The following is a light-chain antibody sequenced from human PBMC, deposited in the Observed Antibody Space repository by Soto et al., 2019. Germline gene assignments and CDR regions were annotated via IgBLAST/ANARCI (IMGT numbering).Light chain of an antibody. V-gene: IGKV1-39*01. CDR1: QSISTF. CDR3: QQSYTTPRT. CDR2: AAS. Sequence: DIPMTPSPSSLSASVGDRVSVTCRASQSISTFLNWYQQRPGEAPKLLIYAASSLQSGVPSRFSGSGSGADFTLTIGSLQPEDFATYYCQQSYTTPRTFGQGTKVEVK. J-gene: IGKJ1*01.